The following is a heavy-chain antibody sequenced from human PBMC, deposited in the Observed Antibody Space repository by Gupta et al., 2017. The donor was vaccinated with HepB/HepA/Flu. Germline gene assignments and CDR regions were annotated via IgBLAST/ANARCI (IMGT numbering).Heavy chain of an antibody. V-gene: IGHV4-31*03. CDR3: ARGPQVFDSGTYTYYFYMDV. D-gene: IGHD3-10*01. CDR1: GDSINSGPYY. CDR2: ISHTGST. J-gene: IGHJ6*03. Sequence: QVQLQESGPGLVKPSQTLSLTCTVSGDSINSGPYYWTWIRQHPGMGLEWLGYISHTGSTYYNPSLKSRGLMLVDTSKNQFSLKLSSVTDADTAVYYCARGPQVFDSGTYTYYFYMDVWGKGATVTVSS.